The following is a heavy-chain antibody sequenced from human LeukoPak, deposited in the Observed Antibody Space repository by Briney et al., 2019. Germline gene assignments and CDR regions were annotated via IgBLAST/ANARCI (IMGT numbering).Heavy chain of an antibody. CDR3: ARAPGYRGFLDY. D-gene: IGHD5-18*01. J-gene: IGHJ4*02. Sequence: GGSLRLSCAASGFSFSSYNMNWVRQAPGKGLEWVSFISSSSSYIYYVDSVKGLFTISRDNAKNSLYLQMNSPRAEDTAVYYCARAPGYRGFLDYWGQGNLVTASS. V-gene: IGHV3-21*01. CDR2: ISSSSSYI. CDR1: GFSFSSYN.